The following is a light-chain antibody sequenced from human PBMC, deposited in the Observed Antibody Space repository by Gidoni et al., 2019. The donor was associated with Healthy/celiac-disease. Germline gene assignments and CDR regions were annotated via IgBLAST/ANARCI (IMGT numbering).Light chain of an antibody. J-gene: IGKJ1*01. CDR3: QQYYSTLTWT. CDR2: WAS. V-gene: IGKV4-1*01. Sequence: DIVMTQSPDSLAVSRGERATINCKSSQSLLYSSNNKNYLAWYQQKPGQPPKLLIYWASTRESGVPDRFSGSGSGTDFTLTISSLQAEDVAVYYCQQYYSTLTWTFGQGTKVEIK. CDR1: QSLLYSSNNKNY.